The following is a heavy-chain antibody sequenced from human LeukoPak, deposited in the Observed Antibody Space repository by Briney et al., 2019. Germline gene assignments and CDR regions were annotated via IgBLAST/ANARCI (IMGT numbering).Heavy chain of an antibody. V-gene: IGHV3-23*01. CDR2: ITGSGGST. CDR3: ARGGVYIGSFFDY. J-gene: IGHJ4*02. CDR1: GFTFTSYA. Sequence: QSGGSLRLSCAASGFTFTSYAMSWVRQAPGKGLEWVSAITGSGGSTYYADSVKGRFTISRDNSKNTLYLQINSLTVDDAALYYCARGGVYIGSFFDYWGQGTLVTVSS. D-gene: IGHD1-26*01.